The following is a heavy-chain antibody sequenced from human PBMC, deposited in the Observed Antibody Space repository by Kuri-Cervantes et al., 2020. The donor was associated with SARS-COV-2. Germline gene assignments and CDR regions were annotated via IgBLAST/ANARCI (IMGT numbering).Heavy chain of an antibody. CDR1: GFTFSSYS. CDR3: ARGREYSSSSLYYYGMDV. CDR2: ISSSSSYI. V-gene: IGHV3-21*01. Sequence: GGSLRLSCAASGFTFSSYSMNWVRQAPGKGLEWVSSISSSSSYIYYADSVKGRFTISRDNAKNSLYLQMNSLRAEDTAVYYCARGREYSSSSLYYYGMDVWGQGTTVTVSS. J-gene: IGHJ6*02. D-gene: IGHD6-6*01.